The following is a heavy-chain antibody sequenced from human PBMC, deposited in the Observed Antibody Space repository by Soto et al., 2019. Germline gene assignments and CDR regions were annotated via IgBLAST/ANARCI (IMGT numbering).Heavy chain of an antibody. D-gene: IGHD6-13*01. CDR2: IKQDGSEK. CDR3: ARIASAGRGWDV. V-gene: IGHV3-7*01. Sequence: EVQLVESGGGLVQPGGSLRLSCADFGFTFSNYWMSWVRQAPVEGLEWVGNIKQDGSEKNYVDSVKGRFTISRDNAKNSLYLQMNSLRAEDTAVYYCARIASAGRGWDVWGQGTTVVVSS. J-gene: IGHJ6*02. CDR1: GFTFSNYW.